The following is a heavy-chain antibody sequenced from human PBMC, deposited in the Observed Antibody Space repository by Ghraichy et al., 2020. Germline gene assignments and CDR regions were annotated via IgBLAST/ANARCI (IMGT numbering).Heavy chain of an antibody. Sequence: LSLPCTVSGGSIDHYYWSWIRQSAGKGLEWIGRVSPSGSTNYNPSLKSRVTMSLDTSKNQFSLRLSSATAADTAVYFCARDSTIILGWYFDLWGRGTLVTVSS. CDR2: VSPSGST. CDR1: GGSIDHYY. D-gene: IGHD5/OR15-5a*01. V-gene: IGHV4-4*07. CDR3: ARDSTIILGWYFDL. J-gene: IGHJ2*01.